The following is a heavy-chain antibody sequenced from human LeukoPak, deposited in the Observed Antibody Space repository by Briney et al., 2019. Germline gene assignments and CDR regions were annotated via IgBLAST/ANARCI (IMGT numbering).Heavy chain of an antibody. Sequence: GGSLRLSCAASGFTFSSSAIRWVRQPPGNGLERVSAISGSGGSTYYADSVKGRFTISRDNSKNTLYLQMNSRRAEDTAVYYCAKVLSGYEFPGYDYWGQGTLVTVSS. CDR1: GFTFSSSA. CDR2: ISGSGGST. D-gene: IGHD5-12*01. J-gene: IGHJ4*02. V-gene: IGHV3-23*01. CDR3: AKVLSGYEFPGYDY.